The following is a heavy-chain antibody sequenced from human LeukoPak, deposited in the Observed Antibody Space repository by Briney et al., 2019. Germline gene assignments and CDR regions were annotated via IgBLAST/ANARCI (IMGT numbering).Heavy chain of an antibody. Sequence: SVKVSCKASGGTFSSYAISWVRQAPGQGLEWMGGIIPIFGTANYAQKFQGRVAITADKSTSTAYMELSSLRSEDTAVYYCARGDYGDYGRAFDIWGQGTMVTVSS. CDR1: GGTFSSYA. D-gene: IGHD4-17*01. CDR2: IIPIFGTA. J-gene: IGHJ3*02. V-gene: IGHV1-69*06. CDR3: ARGDYGDYGRAFDI.